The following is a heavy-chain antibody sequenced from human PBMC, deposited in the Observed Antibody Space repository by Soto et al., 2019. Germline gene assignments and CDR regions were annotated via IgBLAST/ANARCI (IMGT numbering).Heavy chain of an antibody. CDR1: SGSISSSNW. D-gene: IGHD6-13*01. CDR2: IYHSGST. CDR3: ARARIAAAVFGYYYYMDV. J-gene: IGHJ6*03. V-gene: IGHV4-4*02. Sequence: PSETLSLTCAVSSGSISSSNWWSWVRQPPGKGLAWSGEIYHSGSTNYNPSLKSRVSISVDKSKTQFSLKLSSVTAADTAVYYCARARIAAAVFGYYYYMDVWGKGTTLTVSS.